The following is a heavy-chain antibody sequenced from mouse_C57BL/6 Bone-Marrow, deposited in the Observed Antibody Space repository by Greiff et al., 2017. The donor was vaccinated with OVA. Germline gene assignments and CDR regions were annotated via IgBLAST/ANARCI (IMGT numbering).Heavy chain of an antibody. Sequence: VQLQQSVAELVRPGASVKLSCTASGFNIKNTYMPWVKQRPEQGLEWIGRIDPANDNTKYAPKFQGKATMTAAPSSNTAFLQLSSLSSEDTAVYCCARGNFGSSFYAMDYWGQGTSVTVSS. J-gene: IGHJ4*01. CDR2: IDPANDNT. D-gene: IGHD1-1*01. CDR1: GFNIKNTY. CDR3: ARGNFGSSFYAMDY. V-gene: IGHV14-3*01.